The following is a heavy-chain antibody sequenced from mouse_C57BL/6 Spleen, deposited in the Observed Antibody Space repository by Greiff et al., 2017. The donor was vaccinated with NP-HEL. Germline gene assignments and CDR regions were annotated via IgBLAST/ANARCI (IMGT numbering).Heavy chain of an antibody. CDR2: IHPNSGST. V-gene: IGHV1-64*01. CDR1: GYTFTSYW. CDR3: ARYPSTVVAHYYAMDY. D-gene: IGHD1-1*01. Sequence: QVQLKQPGAELVKPGASVKLSCKASGYTFTSYWMHWVKQRPGQGLEWIGMIHPNSGSTNYNEKFKSKATLTVDKSSSTAYMQLSSLTSEDSAVYYCARYPSTVVAHYYAMDYWGQGTSVTVSS. J-gene: IGHJ4*01.